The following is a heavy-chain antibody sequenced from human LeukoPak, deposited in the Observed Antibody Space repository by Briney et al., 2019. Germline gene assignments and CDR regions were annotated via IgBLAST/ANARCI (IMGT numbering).Heavy chain of an antibody. CDR2: ISSSGSTI. D-gene: IGHD3-3*01. CDR3: ARGAPRGTIFGVGG. Sequence: SGGSLRLSCAASGFTFSDYYMSWIRQAPGKGLEWVSYISSSGSTIYYADSVKGRFTISRDNAKNSLYLQMNSLRAEDTAVYYCARGAPRGTIFGVGGWGQGTLVTVPS. V-gene: IGHV3-11*01. J-gene: IGHJ4*02. CDR1: GFTFSDYY.